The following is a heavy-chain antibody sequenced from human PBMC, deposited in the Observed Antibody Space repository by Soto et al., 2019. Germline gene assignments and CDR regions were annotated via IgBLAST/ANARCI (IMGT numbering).Heavy chain of an antibody. CDR3: ARDDDYSLGSYRYGTRSYYGLGV. J-gene: IGHJ6*02. CDR1: GGTFSIYT. Sequence: ASVKVSCKASGGTFSIYTISWVRQAPGQGLEWMGWISAYNDNTNYAQKFQGRVTMTADRSTSTAYMELRSLRSDDTAVYYCARDDDYSLGSYRYGTRSYYGLGVWGQGTTVTVS. V-gene: IGHV1-18*01. CDR2: ISAYNDNT. D-gene: IGHD3-16*02.